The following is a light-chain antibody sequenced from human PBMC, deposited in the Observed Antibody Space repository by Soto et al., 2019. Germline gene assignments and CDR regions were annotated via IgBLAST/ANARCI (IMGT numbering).Light chain of an antibody. J-gene: IGKJ3*01. CDR3: HQYNNWPPIT. V-gene: IGKV3-15*01. Sequence: EIVMTQSPATLSVSPGERATLSCRASQSVSSNLAWYQQKPGQAPRLLIYGASTRATGIPARFSGSGSGTEFTLTISSLQSEDFAVYYCHQYNNWPPITVGPGTKVDIK. CDR2: GAS. CDR1: QSVSSN.